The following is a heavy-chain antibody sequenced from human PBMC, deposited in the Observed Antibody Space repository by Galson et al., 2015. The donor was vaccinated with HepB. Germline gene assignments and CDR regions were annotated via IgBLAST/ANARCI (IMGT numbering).Heavy chain of an antibody. CDR2: ISYDGSNK. CDR1: GFIFRHHA. CDR3: ARAGYTTTWSSAGDV. Sequence: SLRLSCAGSGFIFRHHAMAWIRQAPGKGLEWVALISYDGSNKYYADSVKGRFTISRDNSNHTLYLQINSLTVEDTAVYFCARAGYTTTWSSAGDVWGQGTMVTVSS. V-gene: IGHV3-30-3*01. D-gene: IGHD1-1*01. J-gene: IGHJ3*01.